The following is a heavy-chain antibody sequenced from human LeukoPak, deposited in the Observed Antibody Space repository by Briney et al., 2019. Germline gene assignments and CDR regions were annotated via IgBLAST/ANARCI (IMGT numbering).Heavy chain of an antibody. CDR1: GFTFSSYA. V-gene: IGHV3-74*01. J-gene: IGHJ4*02. CDR2: IESDGAST. Sequence: PGGSLRLSCAASGFTFSSYAMSWVRQAPGKGLVWVSRIESDGASTTYADSVKGRFTISRDNAKNTLYLQMNSLRAEDTAVYYCARGYTYGSIDYWGQGTLVTVSS. D-gene: IGHD5-18*01. CDR3: ARGYTYGSIDY.